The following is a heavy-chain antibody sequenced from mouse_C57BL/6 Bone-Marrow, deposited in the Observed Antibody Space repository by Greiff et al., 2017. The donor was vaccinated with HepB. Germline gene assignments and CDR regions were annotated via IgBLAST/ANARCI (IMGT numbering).Heavy chain of an antibody. CDR1: GYTFTSYG. CDR2: IYPRSGNT. V-gene: IGHV1-81*01. D-gene: IGHD3-1*01. J-gene: IGHJ1*03. Sequence: QVQLQQSGAELARPGASVKLSCKASGYTFTSYGISWVKQRTGQGLEWIGEIYPRSGNTYYNEKFKGKATLTADKSSSTAYMALRSLTAEDSGVYFCARRAGKRYFDVWGTGTTVTVSS. CDR3: ARRAGKRYFDV.